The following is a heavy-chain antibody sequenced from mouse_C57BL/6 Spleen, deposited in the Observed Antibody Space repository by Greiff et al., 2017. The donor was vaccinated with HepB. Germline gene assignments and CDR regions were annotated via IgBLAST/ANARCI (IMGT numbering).Heavy chain of an antibody. CDR1: GYTFTDYY. J-gene: IGHJ2*01. Sequence: QVQLQQSGPELVKPGASVKISCKASGYTFTDYYINWVKQRPGQGLEWIGWLYPGSGNTKYNEKFKGKATLTVDTSSSTAYMQLSSLTSEDSAVYFCARRGLPYYFDYWGQGTTLTVSS. CDR2: LYPGSGNT. D-gene: IGHD2-4*01. V-gene: IGHV1-84*01. CDR3: ARRGLPYYFDY.